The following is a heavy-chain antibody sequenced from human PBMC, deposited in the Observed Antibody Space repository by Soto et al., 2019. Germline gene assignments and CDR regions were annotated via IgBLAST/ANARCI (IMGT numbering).Heavy chain of an antibody. Sequence: GGSLRLSCAASGFTFSSYSMNWVRQAPGKGLEWVSYISSSSSTIYYADSVKGRFTISRDNAKNSLYLEMNSLRAEDTAVYYCAREGLRYRPWGFDPWGQGTLVTVSS. CDR3: AREGLRYRPWGFDP. D-gene: IGHD7-27*01. CDR2: ISSSSSTI. J-gene: IGHJ5*02. V-gene: IGHV3-48*01. CDR1: GFTFSSYS.